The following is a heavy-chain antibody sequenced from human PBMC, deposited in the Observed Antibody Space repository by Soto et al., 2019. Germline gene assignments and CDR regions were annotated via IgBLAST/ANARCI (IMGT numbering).Heavy chain of an antibody. CDR2: ISDDGSTA. CDR1: GFTFSAYW. V-gene: IGHV3-74*01. CDR3: ACGPRGSSTGTGAH. J-gene: IGHJ4*02. Sequence: PGGSLRLSCSVSGFTFSAYWMHWVRQVPGKGLTWVSRISDDGSTATYADSVKGRFVISRDNAKNSLYLEMNTLRADDSGLYYCACGPRGSSTGTGAHRGRGTLVTVSS. D-gene: IGHD1-1*01.